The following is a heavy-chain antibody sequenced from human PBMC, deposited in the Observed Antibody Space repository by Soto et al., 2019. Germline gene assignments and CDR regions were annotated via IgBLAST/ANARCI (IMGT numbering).Heavy chain of an antibody. J-gene: IGHJ6*02. Sequence: ASVKVSCKASGYSFTSHGISWVRQAPGQGLEWMGWISAYNGNTNYAQKLQGWVTMTRDTSISTAYMELSRLRSDDTAVYFCARGGSLWFGELSAYYYDMDVWGQGTTVTVSS. CDR1: GYSFTSHG. CDR2: ISAYNGNT. CDR3: ARGGSLWFGELSAYYYDMDV. D-gene: IGHD3-10*01. V-gene: IGHV1-18*01.